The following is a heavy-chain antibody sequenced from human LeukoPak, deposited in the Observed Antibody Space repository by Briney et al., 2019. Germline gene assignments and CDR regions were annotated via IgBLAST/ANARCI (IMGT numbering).Heavy chain of an antibody. CDR1: GGSISSSSYY. D-gene: IGHD5-24*01. V-gene: IGHV4-39*07. Sequence: SETLSLTCTVSGGSISSSSYYWGWIRQPPGKGLEWIGEIHHSGSTNYNPSLKSRVTISVDTSKNQFSLKLSSVTAADTAVYYCARSRGWLQSHPLGYWGQGTLVTVSS. CDR3: ARSRGWLQSHPLGY. J-gene: IGHJ4*02. CDR2: IHHSGST.